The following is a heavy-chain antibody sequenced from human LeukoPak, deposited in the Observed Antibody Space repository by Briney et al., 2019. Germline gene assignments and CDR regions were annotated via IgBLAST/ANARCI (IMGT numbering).Heavy chain of an antibody. Sequence: ASVKVSCKASGGTFSSYAISWVRQAPGQGLEWMGGIIPIFGTANYAQKFQGRVTITTDESTSTAYMELSSLRSEDTAVYYCARGDYYDSSGYFAETDYWGQGTLVTVSS. D-gene: IGHD3-22*01. CDR1: GGTFSSYA. V-gene: IGHV1-69*05. CDR2: IIPIFGTA. J-gene: IGHJ4*02. CDR3: ARGDYYDSSGYFAETDY.